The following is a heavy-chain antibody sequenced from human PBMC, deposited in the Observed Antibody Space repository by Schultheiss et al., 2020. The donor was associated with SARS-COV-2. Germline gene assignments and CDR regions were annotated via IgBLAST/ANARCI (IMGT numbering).Heavy chain of an antibody. Sequence: GGSLRLSCAASGFTFSTYAMSWVRQAPGEGLEWVSGITGGGRGTYYADSVKGRFTISRDNSKNTLYLQMNSLRAEDTAVYYCARDLEMATTWWGQGTLVTVSS. J-gene: IGHJ4*02. CDR1: GFTFSTYA. V-gene: IGHV3-23*01. CDR2: ITGGGRGT. CDR3: ARDLEMATTW. D-gene: IGHD5-24*01.